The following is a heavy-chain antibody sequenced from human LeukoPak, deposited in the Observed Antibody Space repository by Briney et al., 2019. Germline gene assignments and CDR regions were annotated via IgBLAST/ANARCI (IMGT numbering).Heavy chain of an antibody. J-gene: IGHJ4*02. CDR1: GFTVSSNY. Sequence: PGGSLRLSCAASGFTVSSNYMSWVRQAPGKGLEWVSATSGSGGSTYYADSVKGRFTISRDNSKNTLYLQMNSLRAEDTAVYYCAKGGYCSGGSCYPYYFDYWGQGTLVTVSS. V-gene: IGHV3-23*01. CDR3: AKGGYCSGGSCYPYYFDY. D-gene: IGHD2-15*01. CDR2: TSGSGGST.